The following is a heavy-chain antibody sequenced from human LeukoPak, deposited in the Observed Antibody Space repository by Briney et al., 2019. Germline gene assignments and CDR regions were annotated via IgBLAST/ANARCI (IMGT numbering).Heavy chain of an antibody. CDR3: ARVTICSGGSCYPQDDY. Sequence: GGSLRLSWAASGXTVSSNYMSWVRQAPGKGLEWVSVIYSGGSTYYADSVKGRFTISRDNSKNTLYLQMNSLRAVDTAVYYCARVTICSGGSCYPQDDYWGQGTLVTVSS. V-gene: IGHV3-53*01. J-gene: IGHJ4*02. CDR1: GXTVSSNY. CDR2: IYSGGST. D-gene: IGHD2-15*01.